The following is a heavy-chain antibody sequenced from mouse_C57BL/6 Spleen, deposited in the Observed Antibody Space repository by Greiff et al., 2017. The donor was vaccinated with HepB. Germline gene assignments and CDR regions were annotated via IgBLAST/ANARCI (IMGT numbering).Heavy chain of an antibody. CDR2: ISSGGSYT. Sequence: DVHLVESGADLVKPGGSLKLSCAASGFTFSSYGMSWVRQTPDKRLEWVATISSGGSYTYYPDSVKGRFTISIDTATNTLYLQVSRLKSEDTAMYYCARHRAVVATELDYAMDYWGQGTSVTVSS. D-gene: IGHD1-1*01. CDR3: ARHRAVVATELDYAMDY. CDR1: GFTFSSYG. V-gene: IGHV5-6*01. J-gene: IGHJ4*01.